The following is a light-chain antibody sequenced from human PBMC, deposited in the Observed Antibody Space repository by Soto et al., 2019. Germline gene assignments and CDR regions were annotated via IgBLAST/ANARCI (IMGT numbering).Light chain of an antibody. CDR3: QSYDSSLSGSKV. CDR2: GNS. J-gene: IGLJ1*01. Sequence: QSVLTQPPSVSGAPGQSVTISCTGSSSNIGAGYDVHWYQQLPGTAPKLLIYGNSNRPSGVPDRFSGSKSGTSASLAITGLQAEDEADYYCQSYDSSLSGSKVFGTGTKVTVL. CDR1: SSNIGAGYD. V-gene: IGLV1-40*01.